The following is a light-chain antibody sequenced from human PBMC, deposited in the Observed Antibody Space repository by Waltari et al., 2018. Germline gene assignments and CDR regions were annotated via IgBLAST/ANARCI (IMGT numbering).Light chain of an antibody. CDR3: QQYNTYSWT. J-gene: IGKJ1*01. CDR1: QSIGRW. Sequence: DIQMTQSPSTLSASLGDGVTITCRASQSIGRWLAWYQQKPGKAPKLLMYQASSLERGVPSRFSGGGSGTEFTLTISSLQPDDFATYYCQQYNTYSWTFGQGTKVEIK. V-gene: IGKV1-5*03. CDR2: QAS.